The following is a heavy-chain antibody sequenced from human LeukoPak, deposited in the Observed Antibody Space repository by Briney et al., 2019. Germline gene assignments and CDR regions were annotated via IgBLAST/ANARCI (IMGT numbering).Heavy chain of an antibody. V-gene: IGHV3-30*18. CDR1: GFTFSSYG. D-gene: IGHD5-18*01. Sequence: PGGSLRLSCAASGFTFSSYGMHWVRQAPGKGLEWVAVISYDGSNEYYADSVKGRFTISRGNSKNTLYLQMNSLRPEDTAVYYCAKEESHSYGYIVYWGQGTLVTVSS. CDR3: AKEESHSYGYIVY. J-gene: IGHJ4*02. CDR2: ISYDGSNE.